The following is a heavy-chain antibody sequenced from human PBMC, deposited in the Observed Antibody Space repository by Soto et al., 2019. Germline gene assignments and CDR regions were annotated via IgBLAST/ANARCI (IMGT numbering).Heavy chain of an antibody. CDR1: GFTFSGYA. CDR3: ARAEPAGFGTTTASHYYGMDV. J-gene: IGHJ6*02. CDR2: ISYDGTNK. Sequence: LVESGGGVVQPGRSLRLSCAASGFTFSGYALHWVRQTPGKGLEWMAVISYDGTNKYYAGSVEGRFTISRDNSRNTLYLQMNSLRPEDTAIYYCARAEPAGFGTTTASHYYGMDVWGQGTTVTVSS. D-gene: IGHD1-1*01. V-gene: IGHV3-30-3*01.